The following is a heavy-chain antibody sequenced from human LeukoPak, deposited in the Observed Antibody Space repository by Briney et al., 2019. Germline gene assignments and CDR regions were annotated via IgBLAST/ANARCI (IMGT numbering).Heavy chain of an antibody. CDR3: AKNHDIVVVPAAMALFDY. J-gene: IGHJ4*02. D-gene: IGHD2-2*01. CDR2: ISGSGGST. Sequence: GGSLRLSCAASGFTFSSYAMTWVRQAPGKGLEWVSEISGSGGSTYYADSVKGRFTISRDNSKNTLYLQMNSLRAEDTAVYYCAKNHDIVVVPAAMALFDYWGQGTLVTVSS. V-gene: IGHV3-23*01. CDR1: GFTFSSYA.